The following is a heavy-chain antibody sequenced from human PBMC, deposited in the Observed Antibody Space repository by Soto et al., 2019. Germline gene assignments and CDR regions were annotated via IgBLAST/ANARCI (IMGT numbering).Heavy chain of an antibody. CDR1: GFTFSNYA. Sequence: GGSLRLSCAASGFTFSNYAMTWVRQAPGKGLEWVSGINGGGGAPYYADSVKGRFTISRDNSKNTLYLQMNSLRAEDTAIYFCAKDTASGSYIMDVWGQGTTVTVSS. CDR2: INGGGGAP. CDR3: AKDTASGSYIMDV. V-gene: IGHV3-23*01. J-gene: IGHJ6*02. D-gene: IGHD3-10*01.